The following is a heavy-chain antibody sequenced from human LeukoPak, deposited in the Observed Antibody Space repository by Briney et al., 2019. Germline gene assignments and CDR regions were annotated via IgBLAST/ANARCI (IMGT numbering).Heavy chain of an antibody. Sequence: PSETLSLTCTVSGGSISSYYWSWIRQPPGKGLEWIGYIYYSGSTNYNPSLKSRVTISVDTSKNQFSLKLSSVTAEDTAVYYCARGGDTAMVLYYMDVWGKGTTVTVSS. D-gene: IGHD5-18*01. CDR3: ARGGDTAMVLYYMDV. J-gene: IGHJ6*03. CDR1: GGSISSYY. V-gene: IGHV4-59*01. CDR2: IYYSGST.